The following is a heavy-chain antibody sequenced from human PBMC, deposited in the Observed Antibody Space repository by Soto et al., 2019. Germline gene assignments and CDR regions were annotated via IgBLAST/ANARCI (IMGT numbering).Heavy chain of an antibody. D-gene: IGHD2-2*01. V-gene: IGHV1-18*04. CDR2: VSGNNGAS. J-gene: IGHJ5*01. Sequence: XSVKVSCTASGYPYADFGIIWGRQSPGQGLEWMGWVSGNNGASNPAPKVQGRITMTLDTSTGVSYMALRSLRSDDTAIYYCVRDKKYFRVNGNWFDSWGQGTLVTVSS. CDR3: VRDKKYFRVNGNWFDS. CDR1: GYPYADFG.